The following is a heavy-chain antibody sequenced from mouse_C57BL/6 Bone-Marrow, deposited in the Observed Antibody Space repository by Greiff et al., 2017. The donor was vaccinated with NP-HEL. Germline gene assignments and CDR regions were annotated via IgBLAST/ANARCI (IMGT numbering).Heavy chain of an antibody. Sequence: QVQLQQSGAELVKPGASVKLSCKASGYTFTSYWMHWVKQRPGQGLEWIGMIHPNSGSTNYNEKFKSKATLTVDKSSSTAYMQLSSLTSEDSAVYYCAPNSNYFYYAMDYWGQGTSVTVSS. D-gene: IGHD2-5*01. V-gene: IGHV1-64*01. CDR1: GYTFTSYW. CDR2: IHPNSGST. J-gene: IGHJ4*01. CDR3: APNSNYFYYAMDY.